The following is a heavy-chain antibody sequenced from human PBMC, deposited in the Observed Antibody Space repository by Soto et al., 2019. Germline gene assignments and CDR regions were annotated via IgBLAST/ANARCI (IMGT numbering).Heavy chain of an antibody. D-gene: IGHD5-18*01. CDR3: ASDNVDTAGYYSYGMDV. V-gene: IGHV1-18*01. CDR2: ISAYNGNT. J-gene: IGHJ6*02. CDR1: GYTFSSYG. Sequence: QVQLVQSGAEVKKPGASVKVSCKASGYTFSSYGISWVRQAPVQGLEWMGWISAYNGNTNYAQKLQVRVSMTTDTSTSTAYMELRRLRADDTAVYYCASDNVDTAGYYSYGMDVWGHGTTVTVSS.